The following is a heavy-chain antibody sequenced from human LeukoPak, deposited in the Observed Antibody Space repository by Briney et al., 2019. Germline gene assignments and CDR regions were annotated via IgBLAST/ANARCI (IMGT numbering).Heavy chain of an antibody. V-gene: IGHV1-18*01. CDR1: GGTFSSYA. D-gene: IGHD3-9*01. CDR2: ISAYNGNT. CDR3: ARVPFPIFSLDY. J-gene: IGHJ4*02. Sequence: ASVKVSCKASGGTFSSYAISWVRQAPGQGLEWMGWISAYNGNTNYAQKLQGRVTMTTDTSTSTAYMELRSLRSDDTAVYYCARVPFPIFSLDYWGQGTLVTVSS.